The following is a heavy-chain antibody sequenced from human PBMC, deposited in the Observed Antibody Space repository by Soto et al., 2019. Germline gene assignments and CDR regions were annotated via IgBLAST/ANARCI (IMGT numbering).Heavy chain of an antibody. CDR2: ISYDGSNK. CDR3: ARGITEYDILRTPYYYYGMDV. J-gene: IGHJ6*02. Sequence: TGGSLRLSCAASGFTFGSYGMHWVRQAPGKGLEWVAVISYDGSNKYYADSVKGRFTISRDNSKNTLYLQMNSLRAEDTAVYYCARGITEYDILRTPYYYYGMDVWGQGTTVTVSS. D-gene: IGHD3-9*01. V-gene: IGHV3-30*03. CDR1: GFTFGSYG.